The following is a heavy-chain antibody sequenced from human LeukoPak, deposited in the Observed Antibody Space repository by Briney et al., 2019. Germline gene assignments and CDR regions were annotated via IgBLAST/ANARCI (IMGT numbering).Heavy chain of an antibody. D-gene: IGHD6-19*01. CDR1: GFTFSSYD. CDR2: IRYDGSNK. CDR3: AKGSKAVLFTRDRYMDV. V-gene: IGHV3-30*02. Sequence: QTGGSLRLSCAASGFTFSSYDIHWVRQAPGKGLEWVAFIRYDGSNKYYADSVRGRFTISRDNSKNTLYLHMNSLRAEDTAVYFCAKGSKAVLFTRDRYMDVWGKGTTVIISS. J-gene: IGHJ6*03.